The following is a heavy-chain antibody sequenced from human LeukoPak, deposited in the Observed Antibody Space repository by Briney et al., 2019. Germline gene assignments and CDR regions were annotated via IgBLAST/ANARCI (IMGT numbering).Heavy chain of an antibody. Sequence: GGSLRLSCAASGFTFSSYAMHWVRQAPGKGLEWVAVISYDGSNKYYADSVKGRFTISRDNSKNTRYLQMNSLRAEDTAVYYCARPAGHGYNYYFYGMDVWGQGTTVTVSS. CDR3: ARPAGHGYNYYFYGMDV. J-gene: IGHJ6*02. V-gene: IGHV3-30-3*01. CDR1: GFTFSSYA. D-gene: IGHD5-18*01. CDR2: ISYDGSNK.